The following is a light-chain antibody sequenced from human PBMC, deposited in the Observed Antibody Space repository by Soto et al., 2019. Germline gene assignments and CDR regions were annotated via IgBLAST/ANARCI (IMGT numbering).Light chain of an antibody. J-gene: IGLJ3*02. Sequence: QSVLTQPASVSGSPGQSITISCTGTSSDVGGYNSVSWYQQHPGKAPKLMIYDVSNRPSGVSNRFSGSKSGNTASLTISGLQAEDEADYYCSSYTSSSTWVFGGGTKVTVL. CDR3: SSYTSSSTWV. CDR2: DVS. CDR1: SSDVGGYNS. V-gene: IGLV2-14*01.